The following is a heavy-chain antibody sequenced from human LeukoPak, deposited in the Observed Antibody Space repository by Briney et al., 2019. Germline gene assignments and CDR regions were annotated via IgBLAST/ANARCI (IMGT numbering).Heavy chain of an antibody. V-gene: IGHV6-1*01. J-gene: IGHJ6*02. CDR3: ARGDAPGGIYYYAMDV. D-gene: IGHD1-14*01. Sequence: SQTLSLTCAISGDSVSSNSAAWNWVRQSPSRGLEWLGRTYYRSRWYNDYAVSVKSRMKINPGTSKNQFSLQLNSVPAEDTAVYYCARGDAPGGIYYYAMDVWGQGTTVTVSS. CDR2: TYYRSRWYN. CDR1: GDSVSSNSAA.